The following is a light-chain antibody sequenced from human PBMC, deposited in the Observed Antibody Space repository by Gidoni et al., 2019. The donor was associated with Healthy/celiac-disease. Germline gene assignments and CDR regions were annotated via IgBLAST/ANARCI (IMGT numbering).Light chain of an antibody. Sequence: AIRMTQSPSSLSASTGDRVTITCRASQGISSYLAWYQHKPGKAPKLLIYAASTLQSGVPSRFSGSGSGTDFTLTISCLQSEDFATYYCQQYYSYPPGTFGQGTKVEIK. J-gene: IGKJ1*01. CDR1: QGISSY. CDR3: QQYYSYPPGT. CDR2: AAS. V-gene: IGKV1-8*01.